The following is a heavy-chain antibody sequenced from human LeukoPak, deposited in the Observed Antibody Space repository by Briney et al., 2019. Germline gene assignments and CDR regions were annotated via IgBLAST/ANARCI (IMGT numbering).Heavy chain of an antibody. CDR3: ASSGYSFGYDFDY. CDR1: GFTFSNFV. V-gene: IGHV3-64D*06. Sequence: GGSLRLSCSASGFTFSNFVMHWVRQAPGKGLEYVSAIRNNENSTYYADSVKGRFTISRDNSKKTLNLQMSSLRAEDTAVYYCASSGYSFGYDFDYWGQGTLATVSS. J-gene: IGHJ4*02. D-gene: IGHD5-18*01. CDR2: IRNNENST.